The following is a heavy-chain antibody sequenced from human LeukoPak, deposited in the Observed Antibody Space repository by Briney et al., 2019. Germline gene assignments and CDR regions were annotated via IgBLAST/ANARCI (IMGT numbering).Heavy chain of an antibody. D-gene: IGHD2-2*01. V-gene: IGHV4-34*01. Sequence: PSETLSLTCAVYGGSFSGYYWSWIRQPPGKGLEWIGEINHSGSTNYNPSLKSRVTISVDTSKNQFSLKLSSVTAADTAVYYCARLLGYCSSTSCRNCYYYYYMDVWGKGTTVTVSS. CDR2: INHSGST. CDR3: ARLLGYCSSTSCRNCYYYYYMDV. J-gene: IGHJ6*03. CDR1: GGSFSGYY.